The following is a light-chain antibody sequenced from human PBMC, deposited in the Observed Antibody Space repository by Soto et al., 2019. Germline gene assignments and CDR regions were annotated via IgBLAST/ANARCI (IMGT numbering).Light chain of an antibody. CDR2: AAS. Sequence: EIVLTQSPGTLSLSPGERATLSCRASQSVGRNYLAWYQQKPGQAPRILIFAASSRASGIPDRFSGSGSGSDFTLTISRLEPEDFAVYYCQQYGTSPWAFDQGTKVEIK. CDR1: QSVGRNY. CDR3: QQYGTSPWA. J-gene: IGKJ1*01. V-gene: IGKV3-20*01.